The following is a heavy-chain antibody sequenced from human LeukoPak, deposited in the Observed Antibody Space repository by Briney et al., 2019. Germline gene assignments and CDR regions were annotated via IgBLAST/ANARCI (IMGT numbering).Heavy chain of an antibody. J-gene: IGHJ4*02. CDR2: IDPNNGHT. CDR1: GYNFIAYD. CDR3: TRGALYGSGNFYLDF. V-gene: IGHV1-8*01. D-gene: IGHD3-10*01. Sequence: ASVKVSCKASGYNFIAYDFSWVRQATGQGLEWIGWIDPNNGHTGYSEKFQGRVTMTRDTSINTVYMELNSLRFEDTAVYYCTRGALYGSGNFYLDFWGQGTLVTVSS.